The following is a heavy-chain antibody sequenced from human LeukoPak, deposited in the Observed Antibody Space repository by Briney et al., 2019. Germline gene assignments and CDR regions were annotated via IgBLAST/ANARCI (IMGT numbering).Heavy chain of an antibody. J-gene: IGHJ6*03. CDR1: GVSINSYF. CDR2: IHYSGSS. V-gene: IGHV4-59*01. Sequence: PSETLSLTCSVSGVSINSYFWSWIRQPPGKGLEWIGYIHYSGSSNYNSSLKSRVTIAVDTSKNQFSLRLASVTAADTAVYYCARVITSGYSYYYYYMDFWGRGTTVTVSS. CDR3: ARVITSGYSYYYYYMDF. D-gene: IGHD3-22*01.